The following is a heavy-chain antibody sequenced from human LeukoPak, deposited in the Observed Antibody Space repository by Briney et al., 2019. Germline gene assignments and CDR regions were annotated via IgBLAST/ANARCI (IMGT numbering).Heavy chain of an antibody. J-gene: IGHJ4*02. CDR3: ARRYYYNLGSFPFDF. D-gene: IGHD3-10*01. CDR2: IHNSGTT. Sequence: PSETLSLTCAVSGGPFSGYFWSWIRQPPGKGLGGLGEIHNSGTTNYNPSLNSRVTISEDTSKNQIYLNLRSVTAADTAVYYCARRYYYNLGSFPFDFWGQGTLVTVSS. V-gene: IGHV4-34*01. CDR1: GGPFSGYF.